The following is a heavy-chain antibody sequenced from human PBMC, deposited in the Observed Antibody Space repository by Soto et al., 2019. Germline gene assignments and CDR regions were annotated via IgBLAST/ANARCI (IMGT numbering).Heavy chain of an antibody. CDR2: IYHSGGT. J-gene: IGHJ6*02. Sequence: SETLSLTCAVSGGSISSGGYSWSWIRQPPGKGLEWIGYIYHSGGTNYNPSLKSRVTISVDKSKNQFSLKLSSVTAADTAVYYCAGWIQLQQYYYYGMDVWGQGTTVTVSS. CDR1: GGSISSGGYS. D-gene: IGHD5-18*01. CDR3: AGWIQLQQYYYYGMDV. V-gene: IGHV4-30-2*01.